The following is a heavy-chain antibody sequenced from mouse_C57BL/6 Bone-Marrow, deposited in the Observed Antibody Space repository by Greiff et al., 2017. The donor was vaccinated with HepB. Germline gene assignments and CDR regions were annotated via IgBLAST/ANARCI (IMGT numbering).Heavy chain of an antibody. V-gene: IGHV5-17*01. CDR1: GFTFSDYG. CDR3: ARGRRGGFDY. J-gene: IGHJ2*01. CDR2: ISSGSSTI. Sequence: EVKLVESGGGLVKPGGSLKLSCAASGFTFSDYGMHWVRQAPEKGLEWVAYISSGSSTIYYADTVKGRFTISRDNAKNTLFLQMTSLRSEDTAMYYWARGRRGGFDYWGQGTTLTVSS.